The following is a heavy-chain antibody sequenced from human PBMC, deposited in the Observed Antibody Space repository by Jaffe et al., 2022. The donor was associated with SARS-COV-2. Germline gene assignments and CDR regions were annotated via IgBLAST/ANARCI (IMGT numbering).Heavy chain of an antibody. Sequence: EVQLVESGGGLVQPGGSLRLSCAASGFTFSSYAMSWVRQAPGKGLEWVSTFSGSGGSTYYADSVKGRFTISRDNSKNTLSLQMNSLRAEDTAVYYCAKVYDGSGYYWFAFHIWGQGTMVTVSS. CDR1: GFTFSSYA. CDR2: FSGSGGST. V-gene: IGHV3-23*04. J-gene: IGHJ3*02. CDR3: AKVYDGSGYYWFAFHI. D-gene: IGHD3-22*01.